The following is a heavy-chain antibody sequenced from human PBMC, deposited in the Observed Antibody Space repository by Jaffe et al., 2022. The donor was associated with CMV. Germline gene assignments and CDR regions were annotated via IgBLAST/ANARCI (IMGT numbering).Heavy chain of an antibody. V-gene: IGHV3-23*01. CDR3: ARPRDGYYYAGFDN. CDR2: ISGTGGSI. CDR1: GFTFDSDA. D-gene: IGHD3-22*01. Sequence: EVQLLESGGGLVQPGGSLRLSCAASGFTFDSDAMTWVRQAPGKGLEWVSTISGTGGSIYYADSVKGRFTISRDNSKNMVFLQMNSLRADDTALYYCARPRDGYYYAGFDNWGQGTLVTVSS. J-gene: IGHJ4*02.